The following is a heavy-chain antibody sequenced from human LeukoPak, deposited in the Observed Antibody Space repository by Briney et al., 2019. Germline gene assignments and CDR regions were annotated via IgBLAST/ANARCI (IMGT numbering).Heavy chain of an antibody. V-gene: IGHV1-24*01. J-gene: IGHJ6*03. CDR1: GYTLTELS. CDR2: FDPEDGET. D-gene: IGHD1-14*01. CDR3: ATASAPRYSYYMDV. Sequence: ASVKVSCKVSGYTLTELSMHWVRQAPGKGLEWMGGFDPEDGETIYAQKFQGRVTITEDTSTDTAYMELSSLRSEDTAVYYCATASAPRYSYYMDVWGKGTTVTVSS.